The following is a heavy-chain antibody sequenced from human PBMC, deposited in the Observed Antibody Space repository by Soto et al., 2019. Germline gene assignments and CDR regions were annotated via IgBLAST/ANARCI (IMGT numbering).Heavy chain of an antibody. Sequence: QLQLQESGSGLVKPSQTLSLTCAVSGGSISSGGYSWSWIRQPPGKGLEWIGYIYHSGSTYYNPSLKSRVTMSVDRSKNQFSLKLSSVTAADTAVYYCARVGHLGRWGMDVWGQGTTVTVSS. CDR2: IYHSGST. J-gene: IGHJ6*02. CDR1: GGSISSGGYS. CDR3: ARVGHLGRWGMDV. D-gene: IGHD3-16*01. V-gene: IGHV4-30-2*01.